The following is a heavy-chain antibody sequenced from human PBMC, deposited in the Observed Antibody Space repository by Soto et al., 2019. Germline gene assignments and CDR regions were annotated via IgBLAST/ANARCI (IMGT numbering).Heavy chain of an antibody. Sequence: GASVKVSCKASGGTFSSYAISWVRQAPGQGLEWMGGIIPIFGTANYAQKFQGRVKITADESTSTAYMELSSLRSEDTAVYYCAKRAGTKEEEFDPWGQGTLVTVSS. D-gene: IGHD6-13*01. CDR3: AKRAGTKEEEFDP. V-gene: IGHV1-69*13. J-gene: IGHJ5*02. CDR2: IIPIFGTA. CDR1: GGTFSSYA.